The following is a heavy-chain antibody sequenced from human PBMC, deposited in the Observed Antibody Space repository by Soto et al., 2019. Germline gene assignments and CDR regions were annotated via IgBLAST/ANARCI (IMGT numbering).Heavy chain of an antibody. D-gene: IGHD6-13*01. Sequence: PGGSLRLSCAASGFTFSSYSMNWVCQAPGKGLEWVSYISSSSTIYYADSVKGRFTISRDNAKNSLYLQMNSLRAEDTAVYYCARDAWQSEQHQNFDYWGQGTLVTVS. CDR2: ISSSSTI. CDR3: ARDAWQSEQHQNFDY. CDR1: GFTFSSYS. J-gene: IGHJ4*02. V-gene: IGHV3-48*01.